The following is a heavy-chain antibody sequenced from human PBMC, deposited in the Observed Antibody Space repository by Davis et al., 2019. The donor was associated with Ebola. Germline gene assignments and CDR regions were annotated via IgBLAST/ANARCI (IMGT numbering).Heavy chain of an antibody. CDR1: GFTFSSYG. CDR3: ARATGMDV. Sequence: GESLKISCAASGFTFSSYGMHWVRQAPGKGLEWVAVISHDGSNKYYADSVKGRFTISRDYSKNTLYLQMNSLRVEDTAVYYCARATGMDVWGQGTTVTVSS. J-gene: IGHJ6*02. V-gene: IGHV3-30*03. CDR2: ISHDGSNK.